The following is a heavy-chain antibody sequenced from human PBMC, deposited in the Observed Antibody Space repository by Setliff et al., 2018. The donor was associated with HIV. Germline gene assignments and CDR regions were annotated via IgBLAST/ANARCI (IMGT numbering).Heavy chain of an antibody. Sequence: PSETLSLTCAVYGGSFSGYYWSWIRQPPGKGLEWIGEINDNGSTNYNPSLKSRVTISVDTSKNQFSLKLSSVTAADTAVYYCAPRHHKYGFLWGQGTLVTVSS. J-gene: IGHJ4*02. CDR2: INDNGST. V-gene: IGHV4-34*01. CDR1: GGSFSGYY. CDR3: APRHHKYGFL. D-gene: IGHD3-10*01.